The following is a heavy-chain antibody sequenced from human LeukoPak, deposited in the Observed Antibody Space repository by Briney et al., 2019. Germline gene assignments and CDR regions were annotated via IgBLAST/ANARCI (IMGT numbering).Heavy chain of an antibody. CDR2: IYTSGST. V-gene: IGHV4-61*02. CDR3: ARELATMLYYFDY. J-gene: IGHJ4*02. CDR1: GGSISSGSYY. D-gene: IGHD5-24*01. Sequence: KTSQTLPLTCTVSGGSISSGSYYWSWIRQPAGKGLEWIGRIYTSGSTNYNPSLKSRVTISVDTSKNQFSLKLSSVTAADTAVYYCARELATMLYYFDYWGQGTLVTVSS.